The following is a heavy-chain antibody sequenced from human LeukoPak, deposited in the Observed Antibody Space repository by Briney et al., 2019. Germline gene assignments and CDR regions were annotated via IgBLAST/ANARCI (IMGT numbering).Heavy chain of an antibody. J-gene: IGHJ4*02. CDR3: AKDEATSGGGLAS. D-gene: IGHD3-16*01. CDR2: MYTGGTT. CDR1: GFSVSGTQ. Sequence: QTGGSLRLSCAASGFSVSGTQMSWVRQAPGKGLEWVSAMYTGGTTYYADSVTGRFTISRDNSKNTLYLHMNSLRVEDTAVYYCAKDEATSGGGLASWGQGTLVSVSS. V-gene: IGHV3-53*01.